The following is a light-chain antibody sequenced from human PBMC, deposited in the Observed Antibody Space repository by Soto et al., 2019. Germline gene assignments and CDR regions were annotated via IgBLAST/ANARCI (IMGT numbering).Light chain of an antibody. CDR3: LIYFGGTWV. CDR1: TGAVASASY. V-gene: IGLV7-43*01. CDR2: RAC. Sequence: QAVVTQQPSLTVSPGGTVTLTCASSTGAVASASYPSWFQQKPGQAPRALIDRACNRHSWTPARFSGSLLVGKAALTLSDVQPEDEADYYCLIYFGGTWVFGGGTKLTVL. J-gene: IGLJ3*02.